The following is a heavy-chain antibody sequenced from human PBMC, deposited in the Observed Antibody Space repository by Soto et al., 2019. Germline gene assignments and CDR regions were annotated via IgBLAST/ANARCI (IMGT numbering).Heavy chain of an antibody. D-gene: IGHD3-9*01. CDR3: AKDPNDILTGYLYYFDY. CDR1: GFTFSSYA. Sequence: GGSLRLSCAASGFTFSSYAMSWVRQAPGKGLEWVSAISGSGGSTYYADSVKGRFTISRDNSKNTLYLQMNSLRAEDTAVYYCAKDPNDILTGYLYYFDYWGQGTLVTVSS. V-gene: IGHV3-23*01. CDR2: ISGSGGST. J-gene: IGHJ4*02.